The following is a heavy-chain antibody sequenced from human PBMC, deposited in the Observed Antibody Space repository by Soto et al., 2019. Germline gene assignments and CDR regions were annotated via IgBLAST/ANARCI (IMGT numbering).Heavy chain of an antibody. Sequence: QVQLVESGGGLVKPGGSLRLSCEASGFTFSNYYMTWIRQAPGKGPEWISYISGGGDVTAYAESVKGRFTISRDNAKRSVYLQMNTLTVEDTAVYYCSRDPRLVDYWGQGTLVTVSS. CDR3: SRDPRLVDY. CDR2: ISGGGDVT. D-gene: IGHD1-26*01. V-gene: IGHV3-11*01. J-gene: IGHJ4*02. CDR1: GFTFSNYY.